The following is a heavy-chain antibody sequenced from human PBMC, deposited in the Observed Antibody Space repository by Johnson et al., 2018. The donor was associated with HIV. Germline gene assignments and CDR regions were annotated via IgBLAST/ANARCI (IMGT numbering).Heavy chain of an antibody. V-gene: IGHV3-30*02. J-gene: IGHJ3*02. CDR3: AKPRSLWLEGAFDI. Sequence: QVQLVESGGGVVQPGGSLRFSCAASGFSFSSYGMHWVRQAPGKGLEWVAFIQYDGRNKYYADSVKGRFTISRDNSKNTLYLQMNSLRAEDTAVYYCAKPRSLWLEGAFDIWGQGTMVTVSS. CDR2: IQYDGRNK. CDR1: GFSFSSYG. D-gene: IGHD3-10*01.